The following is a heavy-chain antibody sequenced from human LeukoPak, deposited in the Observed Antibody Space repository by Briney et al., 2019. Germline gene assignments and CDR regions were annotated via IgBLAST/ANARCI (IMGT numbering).Heavy chain of an antibody. J-gene: IGHJ4*02. CDR3: ARGGSGYYDSSGGSSDY. CDR2: INPNSGGT. Sequence: ASVKVSCKASGYTFTGYYMHWVRQAPGQGLGWMGWINPNSGGTNYAQKFQGRVTMTRDTSISTAYMELSRLRSDDTAVYYCARGGSGYYDSSGGSSDYWGQGTLVTVSS. D-gene: IGHD3-22*01. V-gene: IGHV1-2*02. CDR1: GYTFTGYY.